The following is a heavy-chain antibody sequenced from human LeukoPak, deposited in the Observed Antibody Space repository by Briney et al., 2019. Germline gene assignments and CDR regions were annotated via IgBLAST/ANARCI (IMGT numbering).Heavy chain of an antibody. CDR3: ARESGHYYDSSGSIDY. V-gene: IGHV4-61*02. CDR2: IYTSGST. CDR1: GGSISSGSYY. J-gene: IGHJ4*02. Sequence: PSQTLSLTCTVSGGSISSGSYYWSWIRQPAGKGLEWIGRIYTSGSTNYNPSLKSRVTISVDTSKNQFSLKLSSVTAADTAVYYCARESGHYYDSSGSIDYRGQGTLVTVSS. D-gene: IGHD3-22*01.